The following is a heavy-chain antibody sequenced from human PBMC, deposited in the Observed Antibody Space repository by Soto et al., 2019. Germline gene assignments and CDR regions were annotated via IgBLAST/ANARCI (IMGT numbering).Heavy chain of an antibody. CDR2: IRSKANSYAT. Sequence: PGGSLRLSCAASGFTFSGSAMHWVRQASGKGLEWVGRIRSKANSYATAYVASVKGRFAISRDDSKNTAYLQMNSLKTEDTAVYYCTSDTARVYYGMDVWGQGTTVTVSS. CDR1: GFTFSGSA. J-gene: IGHJ6*02. CDR3: TSDTARVYYGMDV. D-gene: IGHD5-18*01. V-gene: IGHV3-73*01.